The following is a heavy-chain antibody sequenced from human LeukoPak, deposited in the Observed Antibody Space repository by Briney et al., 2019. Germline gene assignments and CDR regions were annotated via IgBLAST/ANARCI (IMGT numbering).Heavy chain of an antibody. CDR2: ISSSSSYI. CDR3: ARELIGVVPAATNDY. D-gene: IGHD2-2*01. CDR1: GFTFSSYS. Sequence: KPGGSLRLSCAASGFTFSSYSMNWVRQAPGKGLEWVSSISSSSSYIYYADSVKGRFTISRDNAKNSLYLQMNSLRAEDTAVYYCARELIGVVPAATNDYWGQGTLVTVSS. J-gene: IGHJ4*02. V-gene: IGHV3-21*01.